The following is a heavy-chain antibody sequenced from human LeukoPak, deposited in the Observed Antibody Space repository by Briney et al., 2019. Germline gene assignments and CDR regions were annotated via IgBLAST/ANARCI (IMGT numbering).Heavy chain of an antibody. CDR2: IYYSGST. J-gene: IGHJ6*02. Sequence: SETLSLTCTVSGGSISSYYWSWIRQPPGEGLEWIGYIYYSGSTNYNPSLKSRVTISVDTSKNQFSLKLSSVTAADTAVYYCARDRSSNYYYYGMDVWGQGTTVTVSS. CDR1: GGSISSYY. V-gene: IGHV4-59*01. CDR3: ARDRSSNYYYYGMDV.